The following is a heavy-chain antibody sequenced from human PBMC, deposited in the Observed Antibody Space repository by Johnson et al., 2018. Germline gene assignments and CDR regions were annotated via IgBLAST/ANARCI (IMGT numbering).Heavy chain of an antibody. D-gene: IGHD2-15*01. CDR2: IGNTGSTI. V-gene: IGHV3-48*01. CDR1: GFTFSSYS. CDR3: VGDGAVGYGSGWIRYFQH. Sequence: VQLVQSGGGLVQPGGSLRLSCAASGFTFSSYSMNWVRQAPGKGLEWVSYIGNTGSTIHYADSLKGRFTISRDNARDSLYLQVNSLRVEDTAGYYCVGDGAVGYGSGWIRYFQHGGQGTLVTVSS. J-gene: IGHJ1*01.